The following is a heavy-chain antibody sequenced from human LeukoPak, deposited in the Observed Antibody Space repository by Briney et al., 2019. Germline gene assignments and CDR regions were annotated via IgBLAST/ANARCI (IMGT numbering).Heavy chain of an antibody. CDR2: IYYSGST. D-gene: IGHD6-13*01. CDR3: ARVIAAAGTFPDY. J-gene: IGHJ4*02. V-gene: IGHV4-59*01. CDR1: GGSISSYY. Sequence: SETPSLTCTVSGGSISSYYWSWIRQPPGKGLERIGYIYYSGSTNYNPSLKSRVTISVDTSKKQFSLKLRSVTAADTAVYYCARVIAAAGTFPDYWGQGTLVTVSS.